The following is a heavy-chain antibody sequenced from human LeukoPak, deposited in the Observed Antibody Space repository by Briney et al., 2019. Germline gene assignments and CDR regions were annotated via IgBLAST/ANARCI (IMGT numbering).Heavy chain of an antibody. CDR2: ISGRTDYI. D-gene: IGHD3-10*01. Sequence: GGSLRLSCVASGFTFSSYNVNWVRQAPGKGLEWVSSISGRTDYIYYADSVKGRFTISRDNANNSLYLQMNSLRAEDTAVYYCARGRGGLLWFGEFNSWGQGTLVTVSS. CDR1: GFTFSSYN. V-gene: IGHV3-21*01. CDR3: ARGRGGLLWFGEFNS. J-gene: IGHJ4*02.